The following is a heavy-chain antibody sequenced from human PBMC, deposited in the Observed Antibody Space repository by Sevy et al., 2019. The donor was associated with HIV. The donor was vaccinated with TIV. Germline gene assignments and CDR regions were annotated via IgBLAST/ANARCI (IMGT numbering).Heavy chain of an antibody. Sequence: SETLSLTCTVSGGSISSSSYYWGWIRQPPGKGLEWIGSIYYSGSTYYNPSLKRGVTISVDTSKNQFSLKLSSVTAADTAVYYCARVYYYDSSGSKYFDYWGQGTLVTVSS. CDR1: GGSISSSSYY. J-gene: IGHJ4*02. V-gene: IGHV4-39*01. CDR2: IYYSGST. CDR3: ARVYYYDSSGSKYFDY. D-gene: IGHD3-22*01.